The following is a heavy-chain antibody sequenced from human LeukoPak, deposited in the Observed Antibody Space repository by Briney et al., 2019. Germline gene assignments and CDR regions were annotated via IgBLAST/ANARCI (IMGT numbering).Heavy chain of an antibody. D-gene: IGHD6-13*01. J-gene: IGHJ5*02. CDR1: GFTFSSYS. Sequence: GGSLRLSCAASGFTFSSYSMNWVRQAPGKGLEWVSYISSSSSTIYYADSVKGRFTISRDNAKNSLYLQMNSLRAEDTAVYYCARDGTSSICVAYNWFDTWGQGTLVTVSS. CDR2: ISSSSSTI. V-gene: IGHV3-48*01. CDR3: ARDGTSSICVAYNWFDT.